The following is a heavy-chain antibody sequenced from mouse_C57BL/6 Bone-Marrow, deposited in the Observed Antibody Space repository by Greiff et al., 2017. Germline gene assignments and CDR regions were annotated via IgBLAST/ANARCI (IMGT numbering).Heavy chain of an antibody. J-gene: IGHJ3*01. D-gene: IGHD1-1*01. Sequence: QVQLQQSGPELVKPWASVKISCTASGYAFSSSWMNWVKQRPGKGLEWIGRIYPGDGDTNYNGKFKGKATLTADKSSSTAYMQLSRQTSEDAAVYFCASYYYGSSPYWGQGTLVTVSA. CDR3: ASYYYGSSPY. V-gene: IGHV1-82*01. CDR1: GYAFSSSW. CDR2: IYPGDGDT.